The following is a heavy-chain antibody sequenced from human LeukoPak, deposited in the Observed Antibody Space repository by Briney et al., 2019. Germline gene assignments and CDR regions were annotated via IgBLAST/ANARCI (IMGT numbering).Heavy chain of an antibody. CDR3: AHRPNDYDSGGYPKYYFDY. J-gene: IGHJ4*02. CDR2: IYWDEDK. Sequence: SGPTLVKPTQTLTLTCTFSGFSLSTTGVAVGWIRQPPGKALEWLALIYWDEDKHYSPSLKSRLTITKDTSKNQVVLTVSNMDPVDTATYYCAHRPNDYDSGGYPKYYFDYWGQGTLATVSS. D-gene: IGHD3-22*01. CDR1: GFSLSTTGVA. V-gene: IGHV2-5*02.